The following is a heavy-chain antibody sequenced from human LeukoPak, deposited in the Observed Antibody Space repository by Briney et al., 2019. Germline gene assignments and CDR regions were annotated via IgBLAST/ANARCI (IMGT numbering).Heavy chain of an antibody. CDR2: ISGSGGST. V-gene: IGHV3-23*01. Sequence: GGSLRLSCAASGFTFSSYAMSWVRQAPGKGLEWVSAISGSGGSTYYADSVKGRFTISRDNSKNTLYLQMNSLRAEDTAVYYCAKDLLLGYCSSTSCYTYFDYWGQGTLVTVSS. CDR3: AKDLLLGYCSSTSCYTYFDY. J-gene: IGHJ4*02. D-gene: IGHD2-2*02. CDR1: GFTFSSYA.